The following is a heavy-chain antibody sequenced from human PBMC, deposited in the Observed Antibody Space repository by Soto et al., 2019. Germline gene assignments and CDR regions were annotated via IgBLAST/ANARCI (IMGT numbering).Heavy chain of an antibody. D-gene: IGHD1-7*01. CDR3: ARDRGPTVNYQYYFDY. V-gene: IGHV3-30-3*01. Sequence: PGGSLRLSCAASGFTFSSDAMHWVRQAPGKGLEWVAVISYDGSNKYYADSVKSRFTISRDNSKNTLYLQMNSLRAEDTAVYYCARDRGPTVNYQYYFDYWGQGTLVTVSS. CDR1: GFTFSSDA. CDR2: ISYDGSNK. J-gene: IGHJ4*02.